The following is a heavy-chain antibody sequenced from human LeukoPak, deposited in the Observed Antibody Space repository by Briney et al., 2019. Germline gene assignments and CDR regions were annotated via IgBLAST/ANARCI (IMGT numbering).Heavy chain of an antibody. CDR1: GFTFSDYY. CDR2: ISSSGSTI. CDR3: ARERKKGYYDYVWGSCDY. D-gene: IGHD3-16*01. V-gene: IGHV3-11*04. J-gene: IGHJ4*02. Sequence: GGSLRLSCAASGFTFSDYYMSWIRQAPGKGLEWVSYISSSGSTIYYADSVKGRFTISRDNAKNSLYLQMNSLRAEDTAVYYCARERKKGYYDYVWGSCDYWGQGTLVTVSS.